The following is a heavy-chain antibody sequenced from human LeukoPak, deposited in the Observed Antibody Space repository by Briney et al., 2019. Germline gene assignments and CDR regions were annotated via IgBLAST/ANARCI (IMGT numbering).Heavy chain of an antibody. V-gene: IGHV3-11*04. CDR1: GFTFSDYY. J-gene: IGHJ4*02. D-gene: IGHD5-18*01. CDR2: ISSSGSTI. CDR3: ARQPRGYSYGYHVDY. Sequence: GGSLRLSCAASGFTFSDYYMSWIRQALGKGLEWVSYISSSGSTIYYADSVKGRFTISRDNAKNSLYLQMNSLRAEDTAVYYCARQPRGYSYGYHVDYWGQGTLVTVSS.